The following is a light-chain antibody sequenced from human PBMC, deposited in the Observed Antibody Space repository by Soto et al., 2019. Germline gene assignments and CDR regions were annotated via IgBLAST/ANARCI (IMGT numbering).Light chain of an antibody. Sequence: EIVLTQSPGPLSLSPGERATLSCRASQSVSSYLAWYQQKPGQAPRLLIYDASNRATGIPARFSGSGSGTDFTLTISRLDPEYFAVYYCQQYGSSPSFGQGTKVDIK. CDR1: QSVSSY. CDR3: QQYGSSPS. V-gene: IGKV3-20*01. J-gene: IGKJ1*01. CDR2: DAS.